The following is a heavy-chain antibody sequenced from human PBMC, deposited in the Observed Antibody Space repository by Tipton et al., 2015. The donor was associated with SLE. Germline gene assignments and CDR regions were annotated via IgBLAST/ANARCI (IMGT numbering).Heavy chain of an antibody. V-gene: IGHV4-59*12. CDR1: GGSISSYY. J-gene: IGHJ4*02. CDR2: IYYSGST. CDR3: ARDQYRWWLQG. Sequence: LRLSCTVSGGSISSYYWSWIRQPPGKGLEWIGYIYYSGSTNYNPSLKSRVTISVDTSKNQFSLKLSSVTAADTAVYYCARDQYRWWLQGWGQGTLVTVSS. D-gene: IGHD5-24*01.